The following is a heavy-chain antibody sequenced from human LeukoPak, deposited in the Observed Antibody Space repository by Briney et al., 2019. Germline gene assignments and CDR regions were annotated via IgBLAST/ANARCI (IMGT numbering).Heavy chain of an antibody. CDR3: AKDRSTIFGELYYFDY. V-gene: IGHV3-30*02. CDR2: IRYDGSNK. Sequence: GGSLRLPCAASGFTFSSYGLHWVRQAPGKGLEWVAFIRYDGSNKYYADSVKGRFTISRDNSKNTLYLQMNSLRAEDTAVYYCAKDRSTIFGELYYFDYWGQGTLVTVSS. CDR1: GFTFSSYG. D-gene: IGHD3-3*01. J-gene: IGHJ4*02.